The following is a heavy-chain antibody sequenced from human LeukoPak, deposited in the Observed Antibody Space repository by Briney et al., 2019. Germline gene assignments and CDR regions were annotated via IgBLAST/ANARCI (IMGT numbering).Heavy chain of an antibody. CDR1: GFTFSSYS. Sequence: GGSLRLSCAASGFTFSSYSMNWVRQAPGKGLEWVSSISSSSSYIYYADSVKGRFTISRDNAKNSLYLQMNSLRAEDTAVYYCARGKTGYSSGWYAHFSYWGQGTLVTVSS. J-gene: IGHJ4*02. CDR2: ISSSSSYI. CDR3: ARGKTGYSSGWYAHFSY. V-gene: IGHV3-21*01. D-gene: IGHD6-19*01.